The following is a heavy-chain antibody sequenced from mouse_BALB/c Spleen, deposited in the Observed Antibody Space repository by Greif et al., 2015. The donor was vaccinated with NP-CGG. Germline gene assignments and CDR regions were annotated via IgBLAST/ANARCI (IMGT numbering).Heavy chain of an antibody. J-gene: IGHJ4*01. V-gene: IGHV1-47*01. D-gene: IGHD2-10*02. CDR2: FHPYNDDT. CDR1: GYTFTTYP. CDR3: ARGRYGNYYAMDY. Sequence: VQLQQSGAELVKPGASVKMSCKAFGYTFTTYPIEWMKQNHGKSLEWIGNFHPYNDDTKYNEKFKGKAKLTVERSSSTVYLELSRLTSDDSAVYYCARGRYGNYYAMDYWGQGTSVTVSS.